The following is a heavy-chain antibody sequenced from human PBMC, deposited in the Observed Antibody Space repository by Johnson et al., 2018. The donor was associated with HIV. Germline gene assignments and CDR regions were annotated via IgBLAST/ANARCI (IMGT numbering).Heavy chain of an antibody. Sequence: QMQLVESGGGVVQPGRSLRLSCAASGFTFSSYAMHWVRQAPGKGLEWVAVISYDGSNKYYADSVKGRFTISRDNSKDSLYLQMNSLRAEDTALYYCARGVGVWGYRPAFDMWGQGTMVTVSS. D-gene: IGHD3-16*01. V-gene: IGHV3-30*04. CDR2: ISYDGSNK. CDR1: GFTFSSYA. CDR3: ARGVGVWGYRPAFDM. J-gene: IGHJ3*02.